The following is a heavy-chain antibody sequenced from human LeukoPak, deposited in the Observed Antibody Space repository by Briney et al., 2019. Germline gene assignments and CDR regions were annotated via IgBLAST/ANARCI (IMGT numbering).Heavy chain of an antibody. CDR1: GGSISSSSSY. J-gene: IGHJ4*02. Sequence: SETLSLTCSVSGGSISSSSSYWGWIRQPPGKGLEWIGFIYHSGSTYYNPSLKSRVTISVDTSKNQFSLKLSSVTAADTAVYYCARYDVWGTYRAFDYWGQGTLVTVSS. CDR2: IYHSGST. CDR3: ARYDVWGTYRAFDY. D-gene: IGHD3-16*02. V-gene: IGHV4-39*07.